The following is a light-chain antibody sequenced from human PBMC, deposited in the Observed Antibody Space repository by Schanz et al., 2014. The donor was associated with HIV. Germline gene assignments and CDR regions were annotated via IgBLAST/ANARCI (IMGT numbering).Light chain of an antibody. J-gene: IGLJ2*01. CDR2: DVN. CDR1: SSDVCGYNY. CDR3: SSHAGRSSFVV. Sequence: QSALTQPASVSGSPGQSIAISCTGTSSDVCGYNYVSWYQQHPNKAPKLIIYDVNNRPSGVSNRFSGSKSGNTASLTISGLQAEDEADYYCSSHAGRSSFVVFGGGTKLTVL. V-gene: IGLV2-14*03.